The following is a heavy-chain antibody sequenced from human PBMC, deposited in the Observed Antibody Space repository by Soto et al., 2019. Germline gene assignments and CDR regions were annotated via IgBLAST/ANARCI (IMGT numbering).Heavy chain of an antibody. D-gene: IGHD1-7*01. Sequence: PSETLSLSSTACSGCVNSRNYSWGWIRQPPGKGLEWIGSIYYSGNTYYNPSLKSRLILSVDSSKNQFSLKLSSVTAADTAVYYRATQRDNWNYYFDYWCQGTLITVS. J-gene: IGHJ4*02. CDR3: ATQRDNWNYYFDY. V-gene: IGHV4-39*01. CDR2: IYYSGNT. CDR1: SGCVNSRNYS.